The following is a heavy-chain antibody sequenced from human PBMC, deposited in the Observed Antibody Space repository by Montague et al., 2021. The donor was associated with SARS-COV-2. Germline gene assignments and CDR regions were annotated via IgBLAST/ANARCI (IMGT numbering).Heavy chain of an antibody. Sequence: SLRLSCAASGFTFDDYAMHWVRQAPGKGLEWVSGITWNSGSIGYEDSVKGRLTISRDNAKNSLYLQMSSLRAEDTALYYCAKGVDSIGYSFAYWGQGTLVTVSS. CDR1: GFTFDDYA. V-gene: IGHV3-9*01. CDR2: ITWNSGSI. J-gene: IGHJ4*02. D-gene: IGHD3-22*01. CDR3: AKGVDSIGYSFAY.